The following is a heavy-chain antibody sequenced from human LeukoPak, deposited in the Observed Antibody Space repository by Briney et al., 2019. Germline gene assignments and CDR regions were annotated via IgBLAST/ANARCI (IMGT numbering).Heavy chain of an antibody. Sequence: SETLSLTCTVSGGSISSYYWSWIRQPPGKGLEWIGYIYYSGSTNYNPSLKSRVTISVDTSKNQFSLKLSSVTAADTAVYYCAREITFGGVIVPDYWGQGTLVTVSS. CDR2: IYYSGST. J-gene: IGHJ4*02. D-gene: IGHD3-16*02. CDR3: AREITFGGVIVPDY. CDR1: GGSISSYY. V-gene: IGHV4-59*01.